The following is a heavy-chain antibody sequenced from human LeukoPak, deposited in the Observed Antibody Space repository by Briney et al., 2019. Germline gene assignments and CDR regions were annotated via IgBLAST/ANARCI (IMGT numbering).Heavy chain of an antibody. CDR3: AKDKGSGSPIYGFDP. Sequence: QPGGSLRLSCAASGFTFSSYGMHWVRQAPGKGLEWVAFIRYDGSNKYYADSVKGRSTISRDNSKNTLYLQMNSLRAEDTAVYYCAKDKGSGSPIYGFDPWGQGTLVTVSS. D-gene: IGHD3-10*01. J-gene: IGHJ5*02. V-gene: IGHV3-30*02. CDR2: IRYDGSNK. CDR1: GFTFSSYG.